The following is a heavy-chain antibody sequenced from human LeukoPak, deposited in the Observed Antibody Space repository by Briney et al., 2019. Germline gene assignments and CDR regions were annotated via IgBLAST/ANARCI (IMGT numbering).Heavy chain of an antibody. CDR3: ARPYYYDSRIDP. V-gene: IGHV4-30-4*01. J-gene: IGHJ5*02. D-gene: IGHD3-22*01. CDR1: GGSISSGDYY. CDR2: MYYSGST. Sequence: PSQTLSLTCTVSGGSISSGDYYWSWIRQPPGKGLEWIAYMYYSGSTYYTPSLKSRVTMSADTSKNHLSLKLSSVTAADTAVYCARPYYYDSRIDPWGQGILVTVSS.